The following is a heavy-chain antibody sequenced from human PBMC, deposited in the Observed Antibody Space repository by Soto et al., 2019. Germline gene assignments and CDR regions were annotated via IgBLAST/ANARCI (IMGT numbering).Heavy chain of an antibody. J-gene: IGHJ4*02. D-gene: IGHD2-15*01. CDR3: ASRGYCSGGSCSPPVYYFDY. CDR2: IYYSGST. CDR1: GGSISSYY. V-gene: IGHV4-59*12. Sequence: SETLSLTCTVSGGSISSYYWSWIRQPPGKGLEWIGYIYYSGSTNYNPSLKSRVTISVDTSKNQFSLKLSSVTAADTAVYYCASRGYCSGGSCSPPVYYFDYWGQGTLVTVSS.